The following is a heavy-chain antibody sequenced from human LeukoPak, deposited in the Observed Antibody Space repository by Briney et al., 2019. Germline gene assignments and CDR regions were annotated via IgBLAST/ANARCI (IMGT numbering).Heavy chain of an antibody. V-gene: IGHV3-7*01. CDR1: GFTFSSYW. Sequence: PGGSQRLSCAASGFTFSSYWMSWVRQAPGKGLEWVANIKQDGSEQYYVDSVKGRFTISRDNAKNSLYLQMNSLRAEDTAVYYCARDRRMTPRQDPTDYWGQGTLVTVSS. D-gene: IGHD2-15*01. CDR3: ARDRRMTPRQDPTDY. CDR2: IKQDGSEQ. J-gene: IGHJ4*02.